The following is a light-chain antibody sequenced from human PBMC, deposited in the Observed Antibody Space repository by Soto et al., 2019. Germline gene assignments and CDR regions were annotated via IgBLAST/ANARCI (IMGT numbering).Light chain of an antibody. V-gene: IGKV1-5*01. CDR2: DAS. Sequence: DTQMTQSPSTLSGSIGDRVTITCRASRSISNWVAWYQQKPGKAPKLLISDASDLERGVPSRFSGSGSGTEFTLTISSLQPEDVATYYCQKYNSAPPDTFGQGTRLEIK. CDR1: RSISNW. CDR3: QKYNSAPPDT. J-gene: IGKJ5*01.